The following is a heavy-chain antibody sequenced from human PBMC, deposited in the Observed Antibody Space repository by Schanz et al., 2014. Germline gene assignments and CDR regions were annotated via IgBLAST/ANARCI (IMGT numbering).Heavy chain of an antibody. CDR1: GFDFNSYT. D-gene: IGHD3-10*01. CDR3: ASGVHVSSLQKGLQF. V-gene: IGHV3-48*01. CDR2: IATSSSTR. J-gene: IGHJ1*01. Sequence: EVRLVESGGGLVQPGGSLRLSCEAFGFDFNSYTMTWFRQVPGKGLEWLSYIATSSSTRHYADSVKGRVTISRDNAKNSVSLQMRRLRVEDTAVYYCASGVHVSSLQKGLQFWGRGTLVIVSS.